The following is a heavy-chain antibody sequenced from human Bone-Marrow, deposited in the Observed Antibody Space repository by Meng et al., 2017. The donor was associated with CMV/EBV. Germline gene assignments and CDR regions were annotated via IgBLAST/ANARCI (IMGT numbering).Heavy chain of an antibody. CDR2: ISWNSGSI. D-gene: IGHD3-3*01. CDR3: AKGDTIFGHTSRVFGMDV. V-gene: IGHV3-9*01. J-gene: IGHJ6*01. CDR1: GFTFDDYA. Sequence: SLKISCAASGFTFDDYAMYWVRQAPGKGLEWVSGISWNSGSIGYADSVKGRFTISRDNAKNSLYLQMNSLRAEDTALYYCAKGDTIFGHTSRVFGMDVWGQGTRVTGSS.